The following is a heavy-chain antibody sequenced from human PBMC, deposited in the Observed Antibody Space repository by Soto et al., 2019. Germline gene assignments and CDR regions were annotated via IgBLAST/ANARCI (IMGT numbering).Heavy chain of an antibody. V-gene: IGHV3-23*01. D-gene: IGHD6-19*01. CDR3: GKEVDNSAWQNARCLLDP. CDR2: ISGSGGST. CDR1: GFTFSSYA. Sequence: GGSLRLSCAASGFTFSSYAMSWVRQAPGKGLEWVSAISGSGGSTYYADSVKGRFTISRDNSKNTLYLQMNSLRAEDTAVYYCGKEVDNSAWQNARCLLDPWGQGTLVTGSS. J-gene: IGHJ5*02.